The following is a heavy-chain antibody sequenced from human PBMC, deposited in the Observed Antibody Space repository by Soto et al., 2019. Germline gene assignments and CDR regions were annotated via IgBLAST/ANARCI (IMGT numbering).Heavy chain of an antibody. V-gene: IGHV4-39*01. CDR3: ARHLTAPSGLPDY. D-gene: IGHD1-26*01. Sequence: QLQLQESGPGLVKPSETLSLTCTVSGGSISSSSYYWGWIRQPPGKGLEWIGSIYYSGSTYYNPSLESRVTISVDTSKNQFSLKLISVAAADTAVYYCARHLTAPSGLPDYWGQGTLVTVSS. CDR1: GGSISSSSYY. CDR2: IYYSGST. J-gene: IGHJ4*02.